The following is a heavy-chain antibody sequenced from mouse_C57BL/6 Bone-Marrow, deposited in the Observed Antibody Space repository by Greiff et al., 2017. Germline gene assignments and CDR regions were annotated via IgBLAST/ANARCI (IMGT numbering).Heavy chain of an antibody. V-gene: IGHV1-61*01. Sequence: QVQLQQPGAELVRPGSSVKLSCKASGYTFTSYWMDWVKQRPGQGLEWIGNIYPSDSETHYNQKFKDKATLTVDKSSSTAYMQLSSRTSEDSAVYYCARRHYYGTLYAMDYWGQGTSVTVSS. CDR3: ARRHYYGTLYAMDY. D-gene: IGHD1-1*01. CDR1: GYTFTSYW. CDR2: IYPSDSET. J-gene: IGHJ4*01.